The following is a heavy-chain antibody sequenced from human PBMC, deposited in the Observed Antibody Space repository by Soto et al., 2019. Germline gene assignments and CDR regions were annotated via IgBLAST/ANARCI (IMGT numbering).Heavy chain of an antibody. CDR1: GFTFSSYA. CDR2: ISGSGGST. CDR3: AKVKMGATGGGDY. Sequence: GGSLRLSCAASGFTFSSYAMRWVRQAPGKGLEWVSAISGSGGSTYYTDSVKGRFTISRDNSKNTLYLQRNSLRAEDTAVDYWAKVKMGATGGGDYWGQGTLVTVSS. D-gene: IGHD1-26*01. J-gene: IGHJ4*02. V-gene: IGHV3-23*01.